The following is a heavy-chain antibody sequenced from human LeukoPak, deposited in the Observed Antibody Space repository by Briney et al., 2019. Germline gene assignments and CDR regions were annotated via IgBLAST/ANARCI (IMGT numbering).Heavy chain of an antibody. D-gene: IGHD2/OR15-2a*01. CDR2: IKQDGSEK. CDR3: AESSISSPFDY. Sequence: PGGSLRLSCAASGFTFSSYWMSWVRQAPGKGLEWVANIKQDGSEKYYVDSVKGRFTISRDNAKNSLYLQMNSLRAEDTAVYYCAESSISSPFDYWGQGTLVTVSS. J-gene: IGHJ4*02. V-gene: IGHV3-7*01. CDR1: GFTFSSYW.